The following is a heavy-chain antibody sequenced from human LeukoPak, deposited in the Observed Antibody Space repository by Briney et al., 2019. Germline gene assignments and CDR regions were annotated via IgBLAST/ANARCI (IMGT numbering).Heavy chain of an antibody. J-gene: IGHJ4*02. Sequence: ASVKVSCKASGYTFTGYYMHWVRQAPGQGLEWMGWINLNSGGTNYAQKFQGRVTMTRDTSISTAYMELSRLRSDDTAVYYCAREVLRFLASNELDYWGQGTLVTVSS. V-gene: IGHV1-2*02. D-gene: IGHD3-3*01. CDR1: GYTFTGYY. CDR2: INLNSGGT. CDR3: AREVLRFLASNELDY.